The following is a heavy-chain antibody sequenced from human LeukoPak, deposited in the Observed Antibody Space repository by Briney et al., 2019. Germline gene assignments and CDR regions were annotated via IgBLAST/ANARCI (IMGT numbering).Heavy chain of an antibody. CDR1: GFTFSSYA. V-gene: IGHV3-30*04. J-gene: IGHJ6*02. CDR3: ANGDTAMVMGAFYYYYGMDV. Sequence: GGSLRLSCAASGFTFSSYAMHWVRQAPGKGLEWVAVISYDGSNKYYADSVKGRFTISRDNSKNTLYLQMNSLRAEDTAVYYCANGDTAMVMGAFYYYYGMDVWGQGTTVTASS. D-gene: IGHD5-18*01. CDR2: ISYDGSNK.